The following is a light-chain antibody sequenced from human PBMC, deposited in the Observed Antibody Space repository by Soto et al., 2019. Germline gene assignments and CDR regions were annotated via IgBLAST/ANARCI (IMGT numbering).Light chain of an antibody. Sequence: QAVVTQPASVSGSPGQSITISCTGTNSDVESYNLVSWFRQHPGEAPKLIVYEGTKRPSGVSNRFSGSKSGNPASLTISELQAEDEANYYCCSYAGTATVFGTGTKLTVL. J-gene: IGLJ1*01. V-gene: IGLV2-23*03. CDR1: NSDVESYNL. CDR3: CSYAGTATV. CDR2: EGT.